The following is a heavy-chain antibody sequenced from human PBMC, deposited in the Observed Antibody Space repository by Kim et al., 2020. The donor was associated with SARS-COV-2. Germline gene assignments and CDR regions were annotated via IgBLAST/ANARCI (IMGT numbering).Heavy chain of an antibody. D-gene: IGHD3-9*01. Sequence: SETLSLTCTVSGGSISSYYWSWIRQPPGKGLEWIGYIYYSGSTNYNPSLKSRVTISVDTSKNQFSLKLSSVTAADTAVYYCARRALGYYDILTGTIKSAFDIWGQGTIVTVSS. J-gene: IGHJ3*02. V-gene: IGHV4-59*08. CDR3: ARRALGYYDILTGTIKSAFDI. CDR1: GGSISSYY. CDR2: IYYSGST.